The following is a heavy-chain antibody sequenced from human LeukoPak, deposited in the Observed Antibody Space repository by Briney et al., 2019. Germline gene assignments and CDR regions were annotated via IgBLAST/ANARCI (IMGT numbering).Heavy chain of an antibody. CDR3: ARDGKEGNYDAFDI. CDR1: GFTFDDYT. J-gene: IGHJ3*02. V-gene: IGHV3-43*01. CDR2: IRWDGGST. Sequence: GGSLRLSCAASGFTFDDYTMHWVRQAPGKGLEWVSLIRWDGGSTYYADSVKGRFSISRDNSKNSLYLQMNSLRAEDTALYYCARDGKEGNYDAFDIWGQGTMVTVSS. D-gene: IGHD1-7*01.